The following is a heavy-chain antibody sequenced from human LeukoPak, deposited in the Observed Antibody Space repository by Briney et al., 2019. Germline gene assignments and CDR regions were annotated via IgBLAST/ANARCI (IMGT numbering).Heavy chain of an antibody. Sequence: PGGSLRLSCAASGFTFSDHYMDWVRQAPGKGLEWISYISGSGSVSYYEDSVKGRFTISRDNAKNSLYLQMNSLRDEDTALYYCARDGGFGFLAAFDIWGQGTMVTVSS. D-gene: IGHD3-10*01. V-gene: IGHV3-11*04. J-gene: IGHJ3*02. CDR3: ARDGGFGFLAAFDI. CDR2: ISGSGSVS. CDR1: GFTFSDHY.